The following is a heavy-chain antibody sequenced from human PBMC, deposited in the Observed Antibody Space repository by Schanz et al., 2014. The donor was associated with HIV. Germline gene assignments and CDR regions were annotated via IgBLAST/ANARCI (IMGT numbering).Heavy chain of an antibody. V-gene: IGHV3-9*01. D-gene: IGHD6-13*01. CDR3: ARGGASAAYRYYFDY. Sequence: EVQLVESGGGLVQPGRSLRLSCEASGFTFDDYDMHWVRQAPGKGLEWVSSISWNSGNIGYADSVKGRFTISRDKLKNTVHLQLNSLRADDTAVYYCARGGASAAYRYYFDYWGQGTLVTVSS. J-gene: IGHJ4*02. CDR2: ISWNSGNI. CDR1: GFTFDDYD.